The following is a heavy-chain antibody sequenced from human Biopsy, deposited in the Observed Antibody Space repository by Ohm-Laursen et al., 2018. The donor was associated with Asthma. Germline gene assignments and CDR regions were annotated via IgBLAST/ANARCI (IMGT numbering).Heavy chain of an antibody. CDR2: IYYIGST. Sequence: TLSLTCFVSGGSISSGAYYWSWVRQPPGTGLEWIGYIYYIGSTYYNPSLKSRVAISLDTSKNQFSLKLSSVTAADTAVYFCARRGGVRRYFDYWGQGTLVTVSS. D-gene: IGHD3-16*01. V-gene: IGHV4-30-4*01. J-gene: IGHJ4*02. CDR3: ARRGGVRRYFDY. CDR1: GGSISSGAYY.